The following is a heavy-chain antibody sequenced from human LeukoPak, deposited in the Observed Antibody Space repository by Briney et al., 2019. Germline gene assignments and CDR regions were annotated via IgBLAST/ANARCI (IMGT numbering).Heavy chain of an antibody. V-gene: IGHV1-18*01. CDR2: ISAYNGDT. J-gene: IGHJ6*02. CDR3: ARGLGTVTTTLNYYYGMDV. D-gene: IGHD4-11*01. Sequence: ASVKVSCKASGYTFTSYGISWVRQAPGQGLEWMGWISAYNGDTNYAQKFQGRVTITADESTSTAYMELSSLRSEDTAVYYCARGLGTVTTTLNYYYGMDVWGQGTTVTVSS. CDR1: GYTFTSYG.